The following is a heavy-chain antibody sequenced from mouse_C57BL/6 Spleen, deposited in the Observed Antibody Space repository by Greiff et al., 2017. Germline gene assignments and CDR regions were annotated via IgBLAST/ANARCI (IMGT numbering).Heavy chain of an antibody. CDR2: IYPGSGST. V-gene: IGHV1-55*01. J-gene: IGHJ3*01. D-gene: IGHD1-1*01. Sequence: QVQLQQSGAELVKPGASVKMSCKASGYTFTSYWITWVKQRPGQGLEWIGDIYPGSGSTNYNEKFKSKATLTVDTSSSTAYMQLSSLTSEDSAVYYCAREEGIYYYGSSQAWFAYWGQGTLVTVSA. CDR1: GYTFTSYW. CDR3: AREEGIYYYGSSQAWFAY.